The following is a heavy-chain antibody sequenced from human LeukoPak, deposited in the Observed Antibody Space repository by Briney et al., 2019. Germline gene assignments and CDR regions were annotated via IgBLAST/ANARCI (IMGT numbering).Heavy chain of an antibody. V-gene: IGHV3-23*01. CDR3: AKESSWGTVVTPGGPSA. D-gene: IGHD4-23*01. Sequence: GGSLRLSCAASGFTFSSYAMSWVRQAPGKGLEWVSAISGSGGSTYYADSVRGRFTVSRDNSKNTLYLQMNSLRAEDTAVYYCAKESSWGTVVTPGGPSAWGQGTLVTVSS. CDR1: GFTFSSYA. CDR2: ISGSGGST. J-gene: IGHJ5*02.